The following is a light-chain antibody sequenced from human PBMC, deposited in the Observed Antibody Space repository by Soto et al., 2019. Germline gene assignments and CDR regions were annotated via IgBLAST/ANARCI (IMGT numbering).Light chain of an antibody. CDR2: GAS. J-gene: IGKJ4*01. CDR3: QQYGSSPLT. V-gene: IGKV3-20*01. Sequence: TLSCRASQSVSSSYLAWYQQKPGQAPRLLIYGASSRATGIPDRFSGSGSGTDFTLTISRLEPEDFAVYYCQQYGSSPLTFGGGTKVDIK. CDR1: QSVSSSY.